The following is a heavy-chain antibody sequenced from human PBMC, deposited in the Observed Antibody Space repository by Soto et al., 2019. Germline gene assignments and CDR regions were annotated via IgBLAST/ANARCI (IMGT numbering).Heavy chain of an antibody. D-gene: IGHD3-22*01. V-gene: IGHV3-23*01. CDR3: AKRHEYSSGWYFDL. CDR2: IGGSGVNT. J-gene: IGHJ2*01. CDR1: RFTFSNYA. Sequence: EGELLESGGGLVQPGGSLRLSCAASRFTFSNYAMSWVRQAPGKGLEWVSSIGGSGVNTYYADSVKGRFTISRDNSKNTLYLQRNSLRAEDTAVYYCAKRHEYSSGWYFDLWGRGTLVTVSS.